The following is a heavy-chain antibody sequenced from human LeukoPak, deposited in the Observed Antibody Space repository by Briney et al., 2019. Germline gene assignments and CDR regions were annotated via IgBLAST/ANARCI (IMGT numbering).Heavy chain of an antibody. CDR3: ARDRNPSGPRSVYAFDI. Sequence: GGSLRLSCAASGFTFSSYSMNWVRQAPGKGLEWVSYISSSSSTIYYADSVKGRFTISRDNAKNSLYLQMNSLRAEDTAVYYCARDRNPSGPRSVYAFDIWGQGTMVTVSS. D-gene: IGHD1-14*01. CDR1: GFTFSSYS. V-gene: IGHV3-48*01. J-gene: IGHJ3*02. CDR2: ISSSSSTI.